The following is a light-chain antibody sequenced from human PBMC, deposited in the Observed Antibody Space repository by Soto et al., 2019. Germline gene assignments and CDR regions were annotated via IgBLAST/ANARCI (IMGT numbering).Light chain of an antibody. J-gene: IGLJ2*01. CDR3: TSWTTSTTMI. V-gene: IGLV2-14*03. Sequence: QSALTQPASVSGSPGQSITISCTGTSSDIGAYNFVSWYQQHPGKAPKLMLYDVNIRPSGVSNRFPVSKSGNTSSLTISGLQAEDEADYYCTSWTTSTTMIFGGGTKLTVL. CDR1: SSDIGAYNF. CDR2: DVN.